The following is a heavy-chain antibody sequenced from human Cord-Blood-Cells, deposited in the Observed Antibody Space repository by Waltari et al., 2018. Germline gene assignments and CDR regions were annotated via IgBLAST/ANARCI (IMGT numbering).Heavy chain of an antibody. V-gene: IGHV3-48*03. Sequence: EVQLVESGGGLVQPGGSLRLSCAAAGFTSSSYEMNWVRRAPGKGLEWVSYISSSGSTIYYADSVKGRFTISRDNAKNSLYLKMNSLRAEDTAVYYCARESYDFWSGYYPGFDYWGQGTLVTVSS. J-gene: IGHJ4*02. CDR2: ISSSGSTI. CDR1: GFTSSSYE. D-gene: IGHD3-3*01. CDR3: ARESYDFWSGYYPGFDY.